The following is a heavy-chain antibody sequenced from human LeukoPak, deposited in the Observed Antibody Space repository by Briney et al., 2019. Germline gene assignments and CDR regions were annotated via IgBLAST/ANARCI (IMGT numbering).Heavy chain of an antibody. CDR3: ARGGSSWDFAFDI. Sequence: PGGSLRLSCAASGFTVSSNYMTWVRQAPGKGLEWVAVISYDGSNKYYADSVKGRFTISRDNSRNTLYLQMNSLRTEDTAMYYCARGGSSWDFAFDIWGQGTMVTVSS. V-gene: IGHV3-30*03. D-gene: IGHD6-13*01. CDR1: GFTVSSNY. CDR2: ISYDGSNK. J-gene: IGHJ3*02.